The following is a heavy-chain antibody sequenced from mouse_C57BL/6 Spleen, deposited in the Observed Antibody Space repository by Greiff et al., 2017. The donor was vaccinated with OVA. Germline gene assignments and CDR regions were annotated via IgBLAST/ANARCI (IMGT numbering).Heavy chain of an antibody. Sequence: EVQLVESEGGLVQPGSSMKLSCTASGFTFSDYYMAWVRQVPEKGLEWVANINYDGSSTYYLDSLKSRFIISRDNAKNILYLQMSSLKSEDTATYYCARDRAQAMDYWGQGTSVTVSS. J-gene: IGHJ4*01. V-gene: IGHV5-16*01. D-gene: IGHD3-1*01. CDR3: ARDRAQAMDY. CDR2: INYDGSST. CDR1: GFTFSDYY.